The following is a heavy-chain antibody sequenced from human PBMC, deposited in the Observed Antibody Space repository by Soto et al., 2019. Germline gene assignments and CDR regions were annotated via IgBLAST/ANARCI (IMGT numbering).Heavy chain of an antibody. J-gene: IGHJ3*02. CDR2: IIPIFGTA. CDR3: ARDNGRPLGFWEWLKKGRVRSADAFDI. V-gene: IGHV1-69*06. CDR1: GGTFSSYA. D-gene: IGHD3-3*01. Sequence: QVQLVQSGAEVKKPGSSVKVSCKASGGTFSSYAISWVRQAPGQGLEWMGGIIPIFGTANYAQKFQGRVTITADKSTSTANMEMSSLRSQDKAVYYCARDNGRPLGFWEWLKKGRVRSADAFDIWGQGTMVTVSS.